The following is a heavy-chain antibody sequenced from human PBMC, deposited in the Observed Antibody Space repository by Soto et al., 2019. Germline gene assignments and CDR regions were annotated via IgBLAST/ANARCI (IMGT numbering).Heavy chain of an antibody. CDR2: IKQDGTEK. CDR3: ARGDTPMITGMDSFDI. CDR1: GFTFSRYW. J-gene: IGHJ3*02. D-gene: IGHD5-18*01. V-gene: IGHV3-7*01. Sequence: PGGSRRLSGAASGFTFSRYWMSWVRQAPAKGLEWVANIKQDGTEKNYVDSVKGRFTISRDNARNSLYLQMDSLRAEDTAVYFCARGDTPMITGMDSFDIWGQGTMVTASS.